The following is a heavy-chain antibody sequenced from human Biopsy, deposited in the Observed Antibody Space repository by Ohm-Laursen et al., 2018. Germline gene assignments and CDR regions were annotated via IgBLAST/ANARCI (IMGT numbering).Heavy chain of an antibody. CDR2: IIPIPNVA. D-gene: IGHD1-26*01. Sequence: SVKVSCKASGDSFTSYAIGWVRQAPRQGLEWMGGIIPIPNVATYAQKFQGRITITADESTSTAYMELSSLTSDDTAVYFCARGEGSSWFDPWGHGTLVTVSS. V-gene: IGHV1-69*10. CDR1: GDSFTSYA. CDR3: ARGEGSSWFDP. J-gene: IGHJ5*02.